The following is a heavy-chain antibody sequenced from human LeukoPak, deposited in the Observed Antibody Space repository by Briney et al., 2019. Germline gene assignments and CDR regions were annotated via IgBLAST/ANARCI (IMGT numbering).Heavy chain of an antibody. J-gene: IGHJ4*02. D-gene: IGHD4-17*01. Sequence: SETLSLTCTVSGGSISSSSYHWGWIRQPPGKGLEWIGSIYYSGSTYYNPSLKSRVTISVDTSKNQFSLKLSSVTAADTAVYFCAGDYGDYYFDYWGQGTLVTVSS. CDR1: GGSISSSSYH. V-gene: IGHV4-39*07. CDR2: IYYSGST. CDR3: AGDYGDYYFDY.